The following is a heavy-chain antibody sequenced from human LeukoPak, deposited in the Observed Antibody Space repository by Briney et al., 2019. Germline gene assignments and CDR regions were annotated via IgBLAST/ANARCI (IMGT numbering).Heavy chain of an antibody. CDR3: AKDSNSGYVSVGPDF. CDR2: VRYDGSNE. D-gene: IGHD5-12*01. J-gene: IGHJ4*02. Sequence: GGSLRLSCPTSGFAFSNYVMHWVRQAPGTGLEWVAFVRYDGSNEYYADSVKGRFTVSRDNSRNTLYLQMNSLTSEDTGVYSCAKDSNSGYVSVGPDFWGLGTLVTVSS. V-gene: IGHV3-30*02. CDR1: GFAFSNYV.